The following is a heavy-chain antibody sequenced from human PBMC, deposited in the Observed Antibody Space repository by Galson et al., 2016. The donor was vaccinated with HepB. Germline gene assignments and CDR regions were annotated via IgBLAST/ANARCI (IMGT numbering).Heavy chain of an antibody. J-gene: IGHJ4*02. Sequence: SVKVSCKASGYTFTSYGISWVRQAPGQGLEWMGWISGYNGNTNYAQKFQGRITMTTDTSTNTAYMELKSLRSEDTAVYYCALDHKSYDSSDSDFWGQGTLVTVSS. D-gene: IGHD3-22*01. CDR3: ALDHKSYDSSDSDF. CDR2: ISGYNGNT. V-gene: IGHV1-18*01. CDR1: GYTFTSYG.